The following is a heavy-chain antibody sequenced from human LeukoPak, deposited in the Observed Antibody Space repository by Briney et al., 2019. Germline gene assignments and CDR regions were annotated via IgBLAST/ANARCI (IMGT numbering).Heavy chain of an antibody. CDR2: IYPSGST. Sequence: SQTLSLTCTVSGGSISSGRYDWDWIRQPAGKGLEWIGRIYPSGSTNYNPSLKSRVTISIDTSKNLFSLKLSSVTAADTAVYYCARERGYSSSSIDYWGQGTLVTVSS. J-gene: IGHJ4*02. CDR3: ARERGYSSSSIDY. D-gene: IGHD6-6*01. CDR1: GGSISSGRYD. V-gene: IGHV4-61*02.